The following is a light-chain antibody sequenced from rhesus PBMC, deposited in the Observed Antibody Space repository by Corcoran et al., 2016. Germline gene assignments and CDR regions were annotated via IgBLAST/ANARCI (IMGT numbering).Light chain of an antibody. J-gene: IGKJ1*01. CDR3: QQHNSYPRT. V-gene: IGKV1-33*02. CDR2: AAS. Sequence: DIQMTQSPSSLSASVGDRVTITCQASQGISNWFAWYQPKPGKAPKLLIYAASSLQSGVPSRVSGSGAVTECTLTISSLQPEDFATYDCQQHNSYPRTFGQGTKVEIK. CDR1: QGISNW.